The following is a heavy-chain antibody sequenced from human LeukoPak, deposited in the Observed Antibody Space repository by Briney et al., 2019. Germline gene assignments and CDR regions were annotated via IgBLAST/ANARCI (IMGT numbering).Heavy chain of an antibody. CDR2: ISAYNGNT. Sequence: GASVKVSCKASGYTFTSYGISWVRQAPGQGLEWMGWISAYNGNTNYAQKLQGRVTMTTVTSTSTAYMELRSLRSDDTAVYYCARNYDQVSNDAFDIWGQGTMVTVSS. CDR1: GYTFTSYG. D-gene: IGHD3-22*01. V-gene: IGHV1-18*01. J-gene: IGHJ3*02. CDR3: ARNYDQVSNDAFDI.